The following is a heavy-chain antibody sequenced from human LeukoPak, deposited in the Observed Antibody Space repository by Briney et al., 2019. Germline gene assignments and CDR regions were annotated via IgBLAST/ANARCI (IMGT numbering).Heavy chain of an antibody. V-gene: IGHV1-69*13. D-gene: IGHD2-2*02. CDR3: ARAYLRRFDP. Sequence: EASVKVSCKASGGTFSSYAISWVRQAPGQGLEWMGGIIPIFGTANYAQKFQGRVTITADESTSTAYMELSSLRSEDTAVYYCARAYLRRFDPWGQGTLVTVSS. CDR2: IIPIFGTA. CDR1: GGTFSSYA. J-gene: IGHJ5*02.